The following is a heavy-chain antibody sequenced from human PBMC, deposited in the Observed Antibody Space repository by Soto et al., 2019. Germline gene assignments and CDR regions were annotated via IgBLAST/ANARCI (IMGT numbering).Heavy chain of an antibody. Sequence: SETLSLTCAVYGGSNRSGDYYWSWIREPPGKGLDWIGYINYSGTSHFNPSLKSRVTISLYASMNQFSLSLNSVTAADTAVYYCASAPPHSPDYYYFVMDVWGQGNTVTVSS. CDR2: INYSGTS. V-gene: IGHV4-30-4*01. CDR3: ASAPPHSPDYYYFVMDV. J-gene: IGHJ6*02. CDR1: GGSNRSGDYY.